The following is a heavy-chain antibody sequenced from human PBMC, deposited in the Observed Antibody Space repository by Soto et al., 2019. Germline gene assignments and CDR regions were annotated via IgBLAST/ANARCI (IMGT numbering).Heavy chain of an antibody. CDR3: ARAVAVPADFDY. D-gene: IGHD6-19*01. J-gene: IGHJ4*02. CDR2: INAGNGNT. Sequence: QVQLVQSGAEEKKPGASVKVSCKASGYTFTGYAMHWVRQAPGQRLEWMGWINAGNGNTKYSQKFQGRVTITRDTSASTAYMALSSLRSDDTAVYSCARAVAVPADFDYWGQGTLVTVSS. V-gene: IGHV1-3*05. CDR1: GYTFTGYA.